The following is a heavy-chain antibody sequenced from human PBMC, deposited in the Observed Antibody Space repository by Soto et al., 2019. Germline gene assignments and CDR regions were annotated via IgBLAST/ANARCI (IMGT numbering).Heavy chain of an antibody. D-gene: IGHD1-26*01. Sequence: GGSLRLSCAASGFTFSSYAVHWVRQAPGKGLEWVAVISYDGSNKYYADSVKCRFTICRDNSKNTLYLKMNSLRAEDTAVYYCAKDVEGGSLFRGAFDYWGQGTQVTVSS. CDR2: ISYDGSNK. V-gene: IGHV3-30-3*01. CDR1: GFTFSSYA. CDR3: AKDVEGGSLFRGAFDY. J-gene: IGHJ4*02.